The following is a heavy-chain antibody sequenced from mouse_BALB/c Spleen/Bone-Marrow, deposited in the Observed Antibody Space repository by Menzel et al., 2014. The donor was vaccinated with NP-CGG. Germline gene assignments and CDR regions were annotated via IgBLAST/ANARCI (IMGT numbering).Heavy chain of an antibody. J-gene: IGHJ3*01. Sequence: VQLXQSGAELVKPGASVKLSCTASGFNIKDTYMHWVKQRPEQGLEWIGRIDPANGNTKYDPKFQGKATITADTSSNTAYLQLSSLTSEDTAVYYCAVYDYEGFAYWGQGTLVTVSX. D-gene: IGHD2-4*01. V-gene: IGHV14-3*02. CDR3: AVYDYEGFAY. CDR1: GFNIKDTY. CDR2: IDPANGNT.